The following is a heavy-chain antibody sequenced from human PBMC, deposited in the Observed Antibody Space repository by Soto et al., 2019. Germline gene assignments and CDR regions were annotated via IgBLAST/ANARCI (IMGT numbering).Heavy chain of an antibody. D-gene: IGHD3-3*01. V-gene: IGHV4-31*03. Sequence: SETLSLTCTVSGGSISSGGYYWSWIRQHPGKGLEWIGYIYYSGSTYYNPSLKSRVTISVDTSKNQFSLKLSSVTAADTAVYYCARVGEVRVAQANWFDPWGQGTLVTVSS. CDR3: ARVGEVRVAQANWFDP. CDR1: GGSISSGGYY. CDR2: IYYSGST. J-gene: IGHJ5*02.